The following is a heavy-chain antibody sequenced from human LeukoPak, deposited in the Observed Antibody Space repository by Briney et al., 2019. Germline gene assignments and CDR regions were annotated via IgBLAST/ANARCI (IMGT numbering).Heavy chain of an antibody. Sequence: ASVKVSCKASGYTFTSYGISWVRQAPGQGGEGMGWISAYNGNTNYAHKLQGRVTMTTDTSTSTAYMELRSLRSDDTAVYYCARVRGYYDSSGPRDYWGQGTLVTVSS. CDR2: ISAYNGNT. D-gene: IGHD3-22*01. CDR1: GYTFTSYG. V-gene: IGHV1-18*01. J-gene: IGHJ4*02. CDR3: ARVRGYYDSSGPRDY.